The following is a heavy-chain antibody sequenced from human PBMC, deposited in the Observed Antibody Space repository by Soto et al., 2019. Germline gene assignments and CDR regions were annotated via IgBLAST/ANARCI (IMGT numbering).Heavy chain of an antibody. J-gene: IGHJ4*02. D-gene: IGHD2-21*02. CDR2: ISYDGSNK. CDR3: AKGGVVVTATPFDY. CDR1: GVTFSSYV. V-gene: IGHV3-30*18. Sequence: QVQLVESGGGVVQPGRSLRLSCAASGVTFSSYVIHWVRQAPGKGLEWVAVISYDGSNKYYADSVKGRFTISRDNSKNELKLQMNSLRAKDTAVYYCAKGGVVVTATPFDYWGQGTLVTVSS.